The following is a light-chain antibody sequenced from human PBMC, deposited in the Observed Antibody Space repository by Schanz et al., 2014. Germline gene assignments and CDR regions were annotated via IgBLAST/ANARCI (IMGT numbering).Light chain of an antibody. CDR1: SSNIGAGHD. Sequence: QSVLTQPPSVSGAPGQRVTISCTGSSSNIGAGHDVHWYQQLPGTAPKLLIYGNSNRPSGVPDRFSGSKSGTSASLAITGLQAEDEADYYCSSYTTTTWRVFGGGTKLTVL. CDR3: SSYTTTTWRV. J-gene: IGLJ3*02. V-gene: IGLV1-40*01. CDR2: GNS.